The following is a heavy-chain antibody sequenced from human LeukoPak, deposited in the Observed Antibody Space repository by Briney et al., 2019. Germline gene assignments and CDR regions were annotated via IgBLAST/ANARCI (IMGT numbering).Heavy chain of an antibody. CDR3: ARGGGYYPIDY. D-gene: IGHD2-15*01. CDR1: GFTVNSNY. V-gene: IGHV3-53*01. CDR2: LYSDGRT. J-gene: IGHJ4*02. Sequence: GGSLRLSCAAFGFTVNSNYMNWVRQAPGKGLEWVSVLYSDGRTYYADSVKGRFTISRDTSKNTLYLQVNSLRAEDTAVYYCARGGGYYPIDYWGQGTLVTVSS.